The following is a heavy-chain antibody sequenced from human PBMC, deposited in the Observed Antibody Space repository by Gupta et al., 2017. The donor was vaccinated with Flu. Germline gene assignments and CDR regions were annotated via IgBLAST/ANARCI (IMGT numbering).Heavy chain of an antibody. CDR1: GFTFNNFG. Sequence: QMQLLESGGGAVQPGRSLRLSCGASGFTFNNFGMHWVRQAPGKGLECVAVTSSDQVHKYYADSVKGRFTISRDNSKNTLYLQMDSVRPEDTAVYYCAKDIGYYFDTSGYNSHDAFDLWGQGTLVTVSP. V-gene: IGHV3-30*18. J-gene: IGHJ3*01. D-gene: IGHD3-22*01. CDR3: AKDIGYYFDTSGYNSHDAFDL. CDR2: TSSDQVHK.